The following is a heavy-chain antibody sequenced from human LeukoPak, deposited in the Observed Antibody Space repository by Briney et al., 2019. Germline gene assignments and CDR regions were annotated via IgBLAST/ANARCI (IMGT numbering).Heavy chain of an antibody. CDR1: GGSISSYY. CDR2: IYTSGST. CDR3: ARATRWVPFDY. D-gene: IGHD4-23*01. Sequence: PSETLSLTCTVSGGSISSYYWSWIRQPAGKGLEWIGRIYTSGSTNYNPSLKSRATISVDKSKNQFSLKLSSVTAADTAVYYCARATRWVPFDYRGQGTLVTVSS. V-gene: IGHV4-4*07. J-gene: IGHJ4*02.